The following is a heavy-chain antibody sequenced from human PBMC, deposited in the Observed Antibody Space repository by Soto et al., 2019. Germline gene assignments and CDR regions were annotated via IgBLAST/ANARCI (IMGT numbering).Heavy chain of an antibody. CDR2: IVPLFGTT. V-gene: IGHV1-69*06. D-gene: IGHD4-17*01. CDR1: GGAFTNYS. CDR3: ARRLYGDYDY. Sequence: QVQLVQSGAEVRKPGSSVKVSCTASGGAFTNYSVHWLRQAPGQGLEWLGGIVPLFGTTNYAQKLQDRVTLTTDTSTSTAYMELRSLRSDDTAVYYCARRLYGDYDYWGQGTLVTVSS. J-gene: IGHJ4*02.